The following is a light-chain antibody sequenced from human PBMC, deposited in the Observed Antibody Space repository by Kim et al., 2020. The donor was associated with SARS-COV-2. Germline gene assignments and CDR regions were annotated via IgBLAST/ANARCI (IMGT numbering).Light chain of an antibody. CDR1: VGSIESNY. CDR2: EDN. Sequence: KTVTSSCTGSVGSIESNYVQWYQQLPGSAPPTVIYEDNQRPSGVPDRFSGSVDSSSNSASLTISGLKTEDEADYYCQSFDSSNHAVFGGGTQLTVL. CDR3: QSFDSSNHAV. J-gene: IGLJ7*01. V-gene: IGLV6-57*02.